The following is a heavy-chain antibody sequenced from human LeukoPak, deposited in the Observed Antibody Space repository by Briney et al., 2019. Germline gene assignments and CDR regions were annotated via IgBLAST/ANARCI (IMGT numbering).Heavy chain of an antibody. CDR3: AKDPTKLRYFDWFSTGS. J-gene: IGHJ5*02. Sequence: GRSLRLSCAAPGFTFSSYGMHWVRQAPGKGLEWVAVISYDGSNKYYADSVKGRFTISRDNSKNTLYLQMNSLRAEDTAVYYCAKDPTKLRYFDWFSTGSWGQGTLVTVSS. CDR1: GFTFSSYG. CDR2: ISYDGSNK. D-gene: IGHD3-9*01. V-gene: IGHV3-30*18.